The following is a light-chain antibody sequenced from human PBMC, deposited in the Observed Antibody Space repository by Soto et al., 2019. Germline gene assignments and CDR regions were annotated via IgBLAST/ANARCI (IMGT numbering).Light chain of an antibody. CDR2: GAS. J-gene: IGKJ1*01. V-gene: IGKV1-27*01. CDR3: QRYGTPPWT. CDR1: QDISIY. Sequence: DIQLTQSPSSLSASVGDRVTITCRASQDISIYLAWYQQQPGKVPKLLISGASTLQSGVPSRFSGSGSGTDFTLTIFRLQREDVATYYCQRYGTPPWTFGQGTKVEIK.